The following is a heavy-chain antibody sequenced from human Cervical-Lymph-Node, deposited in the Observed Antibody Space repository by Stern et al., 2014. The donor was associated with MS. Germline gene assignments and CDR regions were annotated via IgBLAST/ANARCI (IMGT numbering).Heavy chain of an antibody. V-gene: IGHV2-5*02. CDR1: GFSLTTNGVG. CDR3: AHENYYDSNGDPRNYFDP. Sequence: QVPLRESGPTLVKPSQTLTLTCNFSGFSLTTNGVGVGWFRQPPGKALEWLAVIYWDDDKRYRPSLKSRLAINKDTSKSQVVLTMTNMDPADTATYYCAHENYYDSNGDPRNYFDPWGQGTMVTVSS. D-gene: IGHD3-16*01. CDR2: IYWDDDK. J-gene: IGHJ5*02.